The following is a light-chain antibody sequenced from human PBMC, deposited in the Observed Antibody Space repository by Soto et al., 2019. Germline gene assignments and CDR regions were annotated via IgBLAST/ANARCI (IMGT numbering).Light chain of an antibody. Sequence: EIVMTQSPATLSVSPGERATLSCRASQSVSSNLAWYQQKPGQAPRLLIYGASTRATGIPARFSGSGSGIEFTLTISSLQSEDFAVYYCQQYNNGATFGQGTKLEIK. CDR1: QSVSSN. V-gene: IGKV3-15*01. CDR3: QQYNNGAT. J-gene: IGKJ2*01. CDR2: GAS.